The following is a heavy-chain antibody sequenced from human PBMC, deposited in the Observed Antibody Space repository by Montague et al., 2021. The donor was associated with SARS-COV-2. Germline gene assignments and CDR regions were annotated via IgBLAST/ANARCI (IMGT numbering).Heavy chain of an antibody. D-gene: IGHD3-22*01. J-gene: IGHJ3*01. Sequence: TLSLTCTVSGGSISSGGYFWSWIRQPPGKGLEWIGSIYYSGGTYYNPSLKSRVTISVDTSTNQFSLKLSSVTAADTAVYYCARAGASITMFVVAIDAFDLWGQGTMVTVSS. CDR3: ARAGASITMFVVAIDAFDL. V-gene: IGHV4-31*03. CDR2: IYYSGGT. CDR1: GGSISSGGYF.